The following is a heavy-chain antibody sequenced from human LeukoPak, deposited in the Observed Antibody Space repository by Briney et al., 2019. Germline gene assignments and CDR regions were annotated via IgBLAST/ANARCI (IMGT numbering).Heavy chain of an antibody. J-gene: IGHJ4*02. V-gene: IGHV3-48*03. CDR3: ARVPYNWNDPDY. Sequence: GGSLRLSCAASGFTFSSYEMNWVRQAPGKGLEWVSYNSSSGSTIYYADSVKGRFTISRDNAKNSLYLQMNSLRAEDTAVYYCARVPYNWNDPDYWGQGTLVTVSS. D-gene: IGHD1-1*01. CDR1: GFTFSSYE. CDR2: NSSSGSTI.